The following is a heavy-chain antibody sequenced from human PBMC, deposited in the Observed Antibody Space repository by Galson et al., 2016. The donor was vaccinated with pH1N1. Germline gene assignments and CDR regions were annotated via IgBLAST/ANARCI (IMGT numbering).Heavy chain of an antibody. CDR2: IKQDGSEI. CDR1: GFSFSDYW. J-gene: IGHJ4*02. V-gene: IGHV3-7*01. CDR3: VRAIGGAASY. D-gene: IGHD6-13*01. Sequence: YLRLSCAASGFSFSDYWISWVRQAPGKGLEWVANIKQDGSEIYYVDSVKGRCTISRDNAKNSVSLQTNSLRVEVTGVYYCVRAIGGAASYWGQGTLVTVSS.